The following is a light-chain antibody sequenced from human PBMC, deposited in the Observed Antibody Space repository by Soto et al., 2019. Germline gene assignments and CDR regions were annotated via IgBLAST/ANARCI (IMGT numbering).Light chain of an antibody. CDR2: GAS. CDR1: QSVSSN. CDR3: QQYNNWPPVP. Sequence: EIVMTQSPATLSVSPGERATLSCRASQSVSSNLAWYQQKPGQAPRLLIYGASTRATGIPARFSGSGSGTEFPLTISSLQSEDFAVSYCQQYNNWPPVPFGQGTKLEIK. J-gene: IGKJ2*01. V-gene: IGKV3-15*01.